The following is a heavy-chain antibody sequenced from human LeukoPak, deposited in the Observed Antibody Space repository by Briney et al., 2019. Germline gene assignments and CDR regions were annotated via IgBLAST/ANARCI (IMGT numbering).Heavy chain of an antibody. CDR1: GFTFSSYA. Sequence: GGSLRLSCAASGFTFSSYAMSWVRQAPGKGLEWVSAISGSGGSTYYADSVKGRFTISRDNSKNTLYLQMNSLRAEDTAVYYCARDSSSGWYGYYMDVWGKGTTVTVSS. V-gene: IGHV3-23*01. D-gene: IGHD6-19*01. CDR3: ARDSSSGWYGYYMDV. J-gene: IGHJ6*03. CDR2: ISGSGGST.